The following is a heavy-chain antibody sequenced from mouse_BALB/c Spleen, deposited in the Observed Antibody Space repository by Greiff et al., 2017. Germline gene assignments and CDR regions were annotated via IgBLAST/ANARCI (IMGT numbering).Heavy chain of an antibody. CDR3: ARDGAGFAD. CDR2: ISDGGSYT. V-gene: IGHV5-4*02. CDR1: GFTFSDYY. J-gene: IGHJ3*01. Sequence: EVQLVESGGGLVKPGGSLKFSCAASGFTFSDYYMYWVRQTPEKRLEWVATISDGGSYTYYPDSVKGRFTISRDNAKNNLYLQMSSLKSEDTAMYYCARDGAGFADWGQGTLVTVSA.